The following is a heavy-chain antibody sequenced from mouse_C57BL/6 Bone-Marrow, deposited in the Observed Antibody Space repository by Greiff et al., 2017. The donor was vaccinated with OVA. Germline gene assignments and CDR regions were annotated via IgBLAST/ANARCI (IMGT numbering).Heavy chain of an antibody. CDR1: GYTFTSYW. Sequence: QVQLQQPGAELVMPGASVKLSCKASGYTFTSYWMHWVKQRPGQGLEWIGEIDPSDSYTNYNQKFKGKSTLTVDKSSSTAYMQLSSLTSEDSAVYCCARLGYYGSRGDYWGQGTTLTVSS. CDR2: IDPSDSYT. V-gene: IGHV1-69*01. J-gene: IGHJ2*01. D-gene: IGHD1-1*01. CDR3: ARLGYYGSRGDY.